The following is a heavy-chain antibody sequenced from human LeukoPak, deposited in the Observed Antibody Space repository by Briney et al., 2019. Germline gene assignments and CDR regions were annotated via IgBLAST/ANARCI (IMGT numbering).Heavy chain of an antibody. CDR3: AKDKPRIMITFGGVIVAENWFDP. D-gene: IGHD3-16*02. CDR2: ISGSGGST. Sequence: PGGSLRLSCAASGFTFSSYAMSWVRQAPGKGLEWVSAISGSGGSTSYADSVKGRFTISRDNSKNTLYLQMNSLRAEDTAVYYCAKDKPRIMITFGGVIVAENWFDPWGQGTLVTVSS. J-gene: IGHJ5*02. V-gene: IGHV3-23*01. CDR1: GFTFSSYA.